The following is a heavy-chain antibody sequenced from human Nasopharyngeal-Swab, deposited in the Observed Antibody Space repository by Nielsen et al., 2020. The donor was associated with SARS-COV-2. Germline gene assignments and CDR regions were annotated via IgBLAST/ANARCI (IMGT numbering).Heavy chain of an antibody. Sequence: GESLKISCAASGFTFSSYAMSWVRQAPGKGLEWVSAISGSGGSTYYADSVKGRFTISRDNSKNTLYLQMNSLRAEDTAVYYCARYSSNDRDWGQGTLVTVSS. J-gene: IGHJ4*02. D-gene: IGHD6-13*01. CDR1: GFTFSSYA. CDR3: ARYSSNDRD. CDR2: ISGSGGST. V-gene: IGHV3-23*01.